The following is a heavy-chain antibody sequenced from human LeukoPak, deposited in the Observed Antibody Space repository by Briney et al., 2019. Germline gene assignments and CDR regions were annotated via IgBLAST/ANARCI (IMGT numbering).Heavy chain of an antibody. V-gene: IGHV3-9*01. Sequence: PGGSLRLSCAASGFTLDDYAMHWVRQAPGKGLEWVSGISWNSGSIGYADSVKGRFTISRDNAKTSLYLQMNSLRAEDTALYYCARDLSGVTGYTYGRGIDYWGQGTLVTVSS. CDR1: GFTLDDYA. J-gene: IGHJ4*02. CDR2: ISWNSGSI. D-gene: IGHD5-18*01. CDR3: ARDLSGVTGYTYGRGIDY.